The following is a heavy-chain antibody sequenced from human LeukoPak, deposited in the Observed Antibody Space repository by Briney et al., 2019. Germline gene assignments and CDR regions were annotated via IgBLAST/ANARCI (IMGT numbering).Heavy chain of an antibody. D-gene: IGHD6-13*01. V-gene: IGHV3-66*04. Sequence: GGSLRLSCAASGFSVSRSFLSWVRLAPGKGLEWVSVIYSGGDTYYADSLKGRFTISRDNSKDTLYLRISTLRVEDTAVYYCARRGNPGTYFDYWGQGTLVAVSS. J-gene: IGHJ4*02. CDR1: GFSVSRSF. CDR3: ARRGNPGTYFDY. CDR2: IYSGGDT.